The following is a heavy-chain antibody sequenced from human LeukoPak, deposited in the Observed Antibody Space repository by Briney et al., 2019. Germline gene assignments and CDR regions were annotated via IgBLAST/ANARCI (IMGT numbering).Heavy chain of an antibody. V-gene: IGHV3-23*01. CDR1: GFTFSSYA. D-gene: IGHD6-19*01. Sequence: QTGGSLRLSCAASGFTFSSYAMSWVCQAPGKGLEWVSAISGSGGSTYYADSVKGRFTISRDNSKNTLYLQMNSLRAEDTAVYYCAKWHNRGWYSDYWGQGTLVTVSS. J-gene: IGHJ4*02. CDR3: AKWHNRGWYSDY. CDR2: ISGSGGST.